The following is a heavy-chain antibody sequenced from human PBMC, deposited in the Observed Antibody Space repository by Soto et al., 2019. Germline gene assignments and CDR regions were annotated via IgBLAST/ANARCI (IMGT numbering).Heavy chain of an antibody. D-gene: IGHD3-10*01. Sequence: PSETLSLTCAVSGGSISSSNWWSWVRQPPGKGLEWIGEIYHSGSTNYNPSLKSRVTISVDKSKNQFSLKLSSVTAADTAVYYCARYGSGSTYYYGMDVWGQGTTVTVSS. CDR2: IYHSGST. CDR1: GGSISSSNW. J-gene: IGHJ6*02. V-gene: IGHV4-4*02. CDR3: ARYGSGSTYYYGMDV.